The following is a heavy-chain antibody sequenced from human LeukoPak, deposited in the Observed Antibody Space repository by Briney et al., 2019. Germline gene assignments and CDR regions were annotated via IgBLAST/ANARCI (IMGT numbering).Heavy chain of an antibody. CDR2: IYYSGST. Sequence: SETLSLTCAVYGGSFSGYYWSWIRQPPGKGLEWIGYIYYSGSTNYNPSLKSRVTISVDTSKNQFSLKLSSVTAADTAVYYCARGYYDFWSGSLSTNWFDPWGQGTLVTVSS. CDR3: ARGYYDFWSGSLSTNWFDP. CDR1: GGSFSGYY. J-gene: IGHJ5*02. V-gene: IGHV4-59*01. D-gene: IGHD3-3*01.